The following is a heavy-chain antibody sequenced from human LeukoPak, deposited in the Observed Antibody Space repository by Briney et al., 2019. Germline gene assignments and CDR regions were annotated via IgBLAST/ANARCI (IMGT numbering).Heavy chain of an antibody. CDR2: IYTSGST. CDR1: GGSISSGSDY. J-gene: IGHJ5*02. Sequence: PSETLSLTCTVSGGSISSGSDYGSWIRQPGGRGLEWIVRIYTSGSTNYNPSLKSRLTISVDPSKNPFSLQLSSVTAADTAVYYCARDEGGNSAWGQGTLVTVSS. V-gene: IGHV4-61*02. D-gene: IGHD4-23*01. CDR3: ARDEGGNSA.